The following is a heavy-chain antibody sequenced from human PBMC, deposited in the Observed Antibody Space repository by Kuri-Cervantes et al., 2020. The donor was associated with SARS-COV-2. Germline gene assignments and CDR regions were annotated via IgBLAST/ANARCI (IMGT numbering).Heavy chain of an antibody. CDR2: INPNSGGT. J-gene: IGHJ4*02. Sequence: ASVKVSCKASGYTFTGYYMHWVRQAPGQGLEWMGWINPNSGGTNYAQKFQGRVTMTRDTSISTAYMELSRLRSDDTAVYYCARGNFPPYDFWSGYYTYYFDYWGQGTLVTVSS. CDR3: ARGNFPPYDFWSGYYTYYFDY. CDR1: GYTFTGYY. V-gene: IGHV1-2*02. D-gene: IGHD3-3*01.